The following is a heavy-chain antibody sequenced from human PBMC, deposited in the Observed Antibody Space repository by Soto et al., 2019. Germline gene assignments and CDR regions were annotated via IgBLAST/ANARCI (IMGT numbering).Heavy chain of an antibody. CDR1: GYSFTGYY. J-gene: IGHJ3*02. CDR3: ARNWGVIITGTQHGNDAFDI. V-gene: IGHV1-2*04. CDR2: INPNSGGT. D-gene: IGHD3-10*01. Sequence: ALVKLSCKASGYSFTGYYMHWVRQAPGQGIEWMGWINPNSGGTNYAQKFQGWVTMTRDTSISTAYMELSRLRSDDTAVYYCARNWGVIITGTQHGNDAFDIWGPGTMVTVSS.